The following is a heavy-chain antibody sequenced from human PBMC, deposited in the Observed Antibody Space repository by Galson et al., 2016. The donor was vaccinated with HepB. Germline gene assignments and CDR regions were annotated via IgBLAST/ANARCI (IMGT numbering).Heavy chain of an antibody. CDR1: GDSVSSTSAN. CDR2: TYYTSKWYN. D-gene: IGHD1-7*01. V-gene: IGHV6-1*01. Sequence: CAISGDSVSSTSANWDWIRQSPSRGLEWLGRTYYTSKWYNDYAVSVQSRITINPDTSKNQFSLHLDSMTPEDTAVYYCARTSPFNTGTFGSRGQGTLVTVAS. CDR3: ARTSPFNTGTFGS. J-gene: IGHJ4*02.